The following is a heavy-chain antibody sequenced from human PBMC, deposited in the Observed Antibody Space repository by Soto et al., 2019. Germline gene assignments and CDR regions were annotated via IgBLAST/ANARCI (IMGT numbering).Heavy chain of an antibody. Sequence: GPTLVNPTQTLTLTCSLSGFSVSSNGARVGWIRQPPGKALEWLALIYWDDDKKYNPSLKSRLTITKDTSENQVVLTVTDVDPADHATFFCVDGPLGSYGHVYFDSWGQGTLVTVSS. CDR3: VDGPLGSYGHVYFDS. CDR1: GFSVSSNGAR. V-gene: IGHV2-5*02. D-gene: IGHD5-18*01. CDR2: IYWDDDK. J-gene: IGHJ4*02.